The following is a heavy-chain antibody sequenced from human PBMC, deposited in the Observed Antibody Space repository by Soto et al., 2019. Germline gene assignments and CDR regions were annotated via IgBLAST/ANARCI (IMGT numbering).Heavy chain of an antibody. D-gene: IGHD1-26*01. CDR3: ARGNQELDY. J-gene: IGHJ4*02. Sequence: ASVKVSCKASGYIFTSYVMHWVRQAPGQRLEWMGWINAGNGNTKYSPKYQGRFTITRDTSASAAHMDLSSLTSEDTAVYFCARGNQELDYWGQGTLVTVSS. CDR1: GYIFTSYV. V-gene: IGHV1-3*01. CDR2: INAGNGNT.